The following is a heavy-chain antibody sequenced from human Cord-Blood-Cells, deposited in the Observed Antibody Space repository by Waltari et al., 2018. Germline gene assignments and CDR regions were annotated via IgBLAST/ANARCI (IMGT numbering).Heavy chain of an antibody. CDR1: GDSVSSNSPA. Sequence: QVPLPQSGPGLVQPSPTLSLTYDLSGDSVSSNSPAWHWISQSPSRGLEWLGRTYYRSKWYNDYAVSVKSRITINPDTSKNQFSLQLNSVTPEDTAVYYCARDSRIAALDYWGQGTLVTVSS. J-gene: IGHJ4*02. CDR3: ARDSRIAALDY. CDR2: TYYRSKWYN. D-gene: IGHD6-13*01. V-gene: IGHV6-1*01.